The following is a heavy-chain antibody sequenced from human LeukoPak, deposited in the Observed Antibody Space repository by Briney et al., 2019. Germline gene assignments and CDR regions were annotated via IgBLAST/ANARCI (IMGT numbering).Heavy chain of an antibody. Sequence: SETLSLTCTVSGGSISNSNSFWAWIRQPPGKGLEWIGTIYYSGITHYSPSLKSRVTISVDTSKNQFSLKLSSVTAADTAVYYCARKSLLSGAFDIWGQGTMVTVSS. J-gene: IGHJ3*02. V-gene: IGHV4-39*01. CDR2: IYYSGIT. CDR1: GGSISNSNSF. D-gene: IGHD2-8*01. CDR3: ARKSLLSGAFDI.